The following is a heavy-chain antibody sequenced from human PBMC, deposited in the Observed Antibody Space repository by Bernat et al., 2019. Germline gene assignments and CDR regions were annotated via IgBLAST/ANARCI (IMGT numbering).Heavy chain of an antibody. Sequence: EVQLVESGGDLVQPGGSLRLSCVASGFTFSSYEMNWVRQAPGKGLEWVSYISTSGSTIYYADSVKGRFTISRDNSKNIVYLQMNSVTAEDTAVYYCVGLGANSVWGQGTLVTVSS. J-gene: IGHJ4*02. CDR2: ISTSGSTI. CDR3: VGLGANSV. CDR1: GFTFSSYE. V-gene: IGHV3-48*03. D-gene: IGHD4/OR15-4a*01.